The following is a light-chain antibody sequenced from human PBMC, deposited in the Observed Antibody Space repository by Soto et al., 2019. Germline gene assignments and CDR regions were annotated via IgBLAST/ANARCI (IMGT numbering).Light chain of an antibody. CDR2: DVS. CDR1: SSDVGGYDS. J-gene: IGLJ2*01. CDR3: TSYTSSTTRVV. V-gene: IGLV2-14*01. Sequence: QSALTQPASVSGSPGQSITISCTGTSSDVGGYDSVSWYQQHPGKAPKLMIYDVSNRPSGVSNRFSGSKSGNTASLTISGLQAEEEADYYCTSYTSSTTRVVFGGGTQVTVL.